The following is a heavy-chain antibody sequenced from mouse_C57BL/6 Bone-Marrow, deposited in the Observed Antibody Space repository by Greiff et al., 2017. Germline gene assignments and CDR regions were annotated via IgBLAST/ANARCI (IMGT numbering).Heavy chain of an antibody. J-gene: IGHJ4*01. CDR2: ISNGGGST. D-gene: IGHD1-1*01. CDR3: ARRRVVGAMDY. CDR1: GFTFSDYY. V-gene: IGHV5-12*01. Sequence: EVKLEESGGGLVQPGGSLKLSCAASGFTFSDYYMYWVRQTPEKRLEWVAYISNGGGSTYYPDTVKGRFTISRDNAKNTLYLQMSRLKSEDTAMYYCARRRVVGAMDYWGQGTSVTVSS.